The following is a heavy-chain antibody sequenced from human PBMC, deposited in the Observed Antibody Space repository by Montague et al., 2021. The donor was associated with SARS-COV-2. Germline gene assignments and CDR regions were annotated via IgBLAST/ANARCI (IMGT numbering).Heavy chain of an antibody. V-gene: IGHV4-39*01. CDR2: IYYTGST. Sequence: SETLSLTCTVSGGSISSTDHFWGWIRQPPGKGLEWIGRIYYTGSTFYTPSLESRVTISVDTSKNGFSLKLISVTATDTAVYYCARNEEGYGYFDLWGRGTLVTVSS. CDR1: GGSISSTDHF. J-gene: IGHJ2*01. D-gene: IGHD1-1*01. CDR3: ARNEEGYGYFDL.